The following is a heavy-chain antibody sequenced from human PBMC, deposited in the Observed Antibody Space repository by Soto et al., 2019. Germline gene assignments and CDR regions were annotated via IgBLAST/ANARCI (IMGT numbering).Heavy chain of an antibody. CDR1: GGSINSSNW. J-gene: IGHJ5*02. D-gene: IGHD3-10*01. CDR2: IYHSGNT. Sequence: QVQLQESGPGLVKPSGTLSLTCTISGGSINSSNWWSWVRQPPGKGLEWIAEIYHSGNTNYNPSLKGRVTVSIDKCTHHSSLILNPVTAADTAVYYCATLKTHYYGSANYSPFDPWGQGTLVTVSS. V-gene: IGHV4-4*02. CDR3: ATLKTHYYGSANYSPFDP.